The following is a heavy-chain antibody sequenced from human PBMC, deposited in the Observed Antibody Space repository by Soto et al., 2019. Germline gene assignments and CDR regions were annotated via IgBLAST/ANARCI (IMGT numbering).Heavy chain of an antibody. CDR2: INAGNGNT. Sequence: ASVKVSCKASGYTFTSYAIHLVRQAPGQRLEWMGWINAGNGNTKYSQKFQGRVTITRDTSASTAYMELSSLRSEDTAVYYCARYGSLDVYGMDVWGQGTTVTVSS. CDR3: ARYGSLDVYGMDV. V-gene: IGHV1-3*01. D-gene: IGHD1-1*01. J-gene: IGHJ6*02. CDR1: GYTFTSYA.